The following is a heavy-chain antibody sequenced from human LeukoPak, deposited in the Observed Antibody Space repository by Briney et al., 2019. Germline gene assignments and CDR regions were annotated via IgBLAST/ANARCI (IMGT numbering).Heavy chain of an antibody. J-gene: IGHJ5*02. CDR1: GFTFSSYA. CDR2: ISGSGGST. Sequence: PGGSLRLSCAASGFTFSSYAMSWVRQAPGKGLEWVSAISGSGGSTYYADSVKGRFTISRDNSKNTLYLQMNSPRAEDTAVYYCAKDQAIFGVVLSWGQGTLVTVSS. CDR3: AKDQAIFGVVLS. V-gene: IGHV3-23*01. D-gene: IGHD3-3*01.